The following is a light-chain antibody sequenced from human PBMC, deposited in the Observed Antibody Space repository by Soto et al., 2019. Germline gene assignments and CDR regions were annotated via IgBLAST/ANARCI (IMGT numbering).Light chain of an antibody. Sequence: QSVLTQPPSASGAPGQSVTISCTGTSSDIGGYNFVSWYQQHPGKAPKLMIYEVSKRPSGVPDRFSCSKSGNTASLTVSGLQGEDEAAYYCSAHAGNNNWGVFGGGTKLTVL. CDR3: SAHAGNNNWGV. CDR2: EVS. J-gene: IGLJ3*02. CDR1: SSDIGGYNF. V-gene: IGLV2-8*01.